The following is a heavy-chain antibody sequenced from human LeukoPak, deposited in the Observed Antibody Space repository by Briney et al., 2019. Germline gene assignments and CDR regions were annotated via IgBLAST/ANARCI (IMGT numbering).Heavy chain of an antibody. CDR3: ARLYSYGPLFDAFDI. V-gene: IGHV4-39*01. Sequence: SETLSLTCTVSGGSISSSSYYWGWIRQPPGKGLEWIGSIHYSGSTCYNPSLKSRVTISVDTSRNQFSLKLSSVTAADTAVYYCARLYSYGPLFDAFDIWGQGTMVTVSS. CDR2: IHYSGST. CDR1: GGSISSSSYY. D-gene: IGHD5-18*01. J-gene: IGHJ3*02.